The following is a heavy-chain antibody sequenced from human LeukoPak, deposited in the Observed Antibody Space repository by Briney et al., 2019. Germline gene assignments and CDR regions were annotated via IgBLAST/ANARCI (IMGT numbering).Heavy chain of an antibody. J-gene: IGHJ4*02. CDR1: GFSFSSYW. CDR3: ATYGDFGGGHGRLRGY. CDR2: IRQEGGEK. D-gene: IGHD4-17*01. Sequence: GGSLRLSCAASGFSFSSYWMYWVRQAPGGGLEWVANIRQEGGEKNHVDSVKGRFTISRDNAKNSLYLQMNSLRAEDTAVYYCATYGDFGGGHGRLRGYWGQGTLVTVSS. V-gene: IGHV3-7*02.